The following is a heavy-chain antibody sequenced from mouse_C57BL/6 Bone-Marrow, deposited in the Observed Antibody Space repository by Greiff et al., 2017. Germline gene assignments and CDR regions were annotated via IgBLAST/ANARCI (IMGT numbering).Heavy chain of an antibody. CDR1: GYTFTNYW. V-gene: IGHV1-63*01. CDR2: IYPGGGYT. Sequence: VMLVESGAELVRPGTSVKMSCKASGYTFTNYWIGWAKQRPGHGLEWIGDIYPGGGYTNYNEKFKGKATLTADKSSSTAYMQFSSLTSEDSAIYYCARRDYGYAMDYWGQGTSVTVSS. D-gene: IGHD1-1*01. CDR3: ARRDYGYAMDY. J-gene: IGHJ4*01.